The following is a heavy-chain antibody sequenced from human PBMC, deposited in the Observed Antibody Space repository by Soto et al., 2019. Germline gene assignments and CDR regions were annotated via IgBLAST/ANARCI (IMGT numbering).Heavy chain of an antibody. J-gene: IGHJ4*02. V-gene: IGHV4-4*07. CDR2: IYSDGST. CDR1: GGSISDYGYY. D-gene: IGHD3-10*01. Sequence: KTSETLSLTCTVSGGSISDYGYYWSWIRQPAGKGPEWIGRIYSDGSTNYNPSLQSRVTMSVDTSKSQFSLWLSSVTAADTAVYYCAREGGSGRPFDYWGQGTLVTVSS. CDR3: AREGGSGRPFDY.